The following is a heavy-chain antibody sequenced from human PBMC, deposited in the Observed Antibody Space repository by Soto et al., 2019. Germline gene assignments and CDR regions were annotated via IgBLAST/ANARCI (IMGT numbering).Heavy chain of an antibody. J-gene: IGHJ6*02. CDR2: ISDDGRNK. CDR3: AREVLTGSNFYYGMDV. CDR1: GFTFSSYS. Sequence: QVQLVESGGGVVQPGRSLRLSCAASGFTFSSYSMHWVRQAPGKGLEWVAVISDDGRNKHHADSVKGRFTISRDSSKNTLFLQMNSLKTEDTAAYYCAREVLTGSNFYYGMDVWGQGTTVTVSS. D-gene: IGHD3-9*01. V-gene: IGHV3-30*04.